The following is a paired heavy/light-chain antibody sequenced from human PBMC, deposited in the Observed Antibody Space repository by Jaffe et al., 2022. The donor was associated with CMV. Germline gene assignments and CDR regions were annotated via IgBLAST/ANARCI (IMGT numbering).Light chain of an antibody. V-gene: IGKV1-5*03. Sequence: DIQLTQSPSTLSASVGDRVTITCRASQSVSSLLAWYQQKPGKAPKLLMSQTSTLESGVPSRFSGSGSGTEFTLTIDSLQPDDLGTYYCQYYNSYFRPFGGGTRVEIK. CDR1: QSVSSL. CDR3: QYYNSYFRP. J-gene: IGKJ4*01. CDR2: QTS.
Heavy chain of an antibody. D-gene: IGHD2-2*02. CDR2: FSLSSGYV. J-gene: IGHJ6*02. V-gene: IGHV3-21*02. CDR3: ARLSVVAVPGAVHLNYYGFDV. CDR1: GFDLNNYN. Sequence: ELQLEESGGGLVSPGGSLRLSCVASGFDLNNYNINWVRQAPGKGLEWVSSFSLSSGYVDYGDSVEGRFTISRGNAENSLYLHMTSLRAADTGVYYCARLSVVAVPGAVHLNYYGFDVWGQGTTVTVS.